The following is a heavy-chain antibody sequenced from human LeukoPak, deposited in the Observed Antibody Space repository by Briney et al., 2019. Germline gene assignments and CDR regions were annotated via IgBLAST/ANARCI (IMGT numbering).Heavy chain of an antibody. CDR2: ISHDGSNK. CDR1: GFTFSSYA. D-gene: IGHD2-21*02. J-gene: IGHJ4*02. V-gene: IGHV3-30-3*01. CDR3: ARAPASGSGGDCYSCYFDY. Sequence: GGSLRLSCAASGFTFSSYAMHWVRQAPGKGLEWVAVISHDGSNKYYADSVKGRFTISRDNSKNTLYLQMNSLRAEDTAVYYCARAPASGSGGDCYSCYFDYWGQGTLVTVSS.